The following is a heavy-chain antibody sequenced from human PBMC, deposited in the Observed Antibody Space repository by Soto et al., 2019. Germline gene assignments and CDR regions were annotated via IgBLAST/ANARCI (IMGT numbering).Heavy chain of an antibody. J-gene: IGHJ4*02. Sequence: SQTLSLTCAISGDTVSNNRAAWNWIRQSPSRGLEWLGRTYYRSKWYSEYSASVKSRITINPDTSKNQFSPQLNSVTPEDTAVYYCARMVGDYGPIYYFDYWGQGTLVTVSS. CDR1: GDTVSNNRAA. V-gene: IGHV6-1*01. CDR2: TYYRSKWYS. D-gene: IGHD4-17*01. CDR3: ARMVGDYGPIYYFDY.